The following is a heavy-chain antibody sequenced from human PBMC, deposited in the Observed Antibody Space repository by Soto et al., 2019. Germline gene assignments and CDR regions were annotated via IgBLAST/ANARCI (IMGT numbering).Heavy chain of an antibody. Sequence: QVQLVQSGAEVKKPGASVKVSCKASGYTFTSYGISWVRQAPGQGLEWMGWISAYNGNTNYAQKLQGRFTMTTDTATSTAYMELRSLSYDDTAVYYCAREPDFDFWSGYTSNWFDPWGQGTLVTVSS. CDR3: AREPDFDFWSGYTSNWFDP. CDR2: ISAYNGNT. D-gene: IGHD3-3*01. CDR1: GYTFTSYG. J-gene: IGHJ5*02. V-gene: IGHV1-18*01.